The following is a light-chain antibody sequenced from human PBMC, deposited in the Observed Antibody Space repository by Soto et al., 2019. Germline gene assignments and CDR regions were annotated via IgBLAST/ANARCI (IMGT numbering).Light chain of an antibody. V-gene: IGLV2-11*01. J-gene: IGLJ3*02. CDR3: GSFTTSRIWV. CDR2: EVN. Sequence: QSVLTQPRSVSGSPGQSVTISCTATGSDVGDSSHVSWYQLHPGKAPKLMIYEVNNRPSGVPDRFSGSKSGSTASLTISGLQAEDEAEYFCGSFTTSRIWVFGGGTKVTVL. CDR1: GSDVGDSSH.